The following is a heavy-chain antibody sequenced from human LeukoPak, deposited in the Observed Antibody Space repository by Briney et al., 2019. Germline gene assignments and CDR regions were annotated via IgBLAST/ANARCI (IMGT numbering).Heavy chain of an antibody. J-gene: IGHJ4*02. Sequence: GGSLRPSCAASGFTFDDYAMHWVRQAPGKGLEWVSLISWDGGSTYYADSVKGRFTISRDNSKNSLYLQMNSLRAEDTALYYCAKGDEDRLGYFDYWGQGTLVTVSS. D-gene: IGHD3-16*01. V-gene: IGHV3-43D*03. CDR1: GFTFDDYA. CDR3: AKGDEDRLGYFDY. CDR2: ISWDGGST.